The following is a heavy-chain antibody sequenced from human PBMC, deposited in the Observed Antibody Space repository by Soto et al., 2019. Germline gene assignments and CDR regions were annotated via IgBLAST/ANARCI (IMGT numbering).Heavy chain of an antibody. J-gene: IGHJ4*02. Sequence: VAVIWYDGSNKYYADSVKGRFTISRDNSKNTLYLQMNSLRAEDTAVYYCARDSYDSLSEFGYWGQGTLVTVSS. D-gene: IGHD3-10*01. CDR3: ARDSYDSLSEFGY. CDR2: IWYDGSNK. V-gene: IGHV3-33*01.